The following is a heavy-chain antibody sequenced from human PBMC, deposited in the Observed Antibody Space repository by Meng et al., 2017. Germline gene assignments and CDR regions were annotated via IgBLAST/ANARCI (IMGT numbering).Heavy chain of an antibody. V-gene: IGHV3-21*01. D-gene: IGHD3-22*01. CDR2: ISSSSSYI. Sequence: WPSSGFTFSSYRMNWVRQAPGKGLEWVSSISSSSSYIYYADSVKGRFTISRDNAKNSLYLQMNSLRAEDTAVYYCARAYYDSSGYVDYWGQGTLVTVS. CDR3: ARAYYDSSGYVDY. J-gene: IGHJ4*02. CDR1: GFTFSSYR.